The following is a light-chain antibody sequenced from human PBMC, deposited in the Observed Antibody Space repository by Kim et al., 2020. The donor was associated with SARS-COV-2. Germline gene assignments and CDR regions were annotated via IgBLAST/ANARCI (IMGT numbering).Light chain of an antibody. V-gene: IGKV1-33*01. CDR1: QDITCS. J-gene: IGKJ5*01. CDR3: QQYDSHPST. Sequence: ASVGDRVTITCQASQDITCSLAWYQQRPGRVPRLLIYDASSLEAGVPSRFSGSGSDTDFTFTISSLQPEDFATYYCQQYDSHPSTFGQGTRLEIK. CDR2: DAS.